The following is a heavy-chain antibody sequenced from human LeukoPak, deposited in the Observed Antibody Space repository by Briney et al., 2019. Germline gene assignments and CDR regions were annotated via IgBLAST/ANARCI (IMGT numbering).Heavy chain of an antibody. CDR3: ASLARDY. D-gene: IGHD3-3*02. Sequence: PGGSLRLSCAASGFIVSNTYMTWVRQAPGKGLEWVSVIHNDGSTYYAESVKGRFTVSRDNSKNMVFLRMNSLRVEDTAVYFCASLARDYWGQGTLVSVSS. J-gene: IGHJ4*02. V-gene: IGHV3-53*01. CDR1: GFIVSNTY. CDR2: IHNDGST.